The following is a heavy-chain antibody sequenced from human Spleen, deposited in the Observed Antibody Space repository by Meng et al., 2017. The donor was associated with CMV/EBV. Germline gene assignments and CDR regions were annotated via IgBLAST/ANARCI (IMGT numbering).Heavy chain of an antibody. CDR2: FDPEDGET. Sequence: ASVKVSCKVSGYTLTELSMHWVRQAPGKGLEWMGGFDPEDGETIYAQKFQGRVTMTEDTSTDTAYMELSSLRSEDTAVYYCATAPPLLAVAGEGFDFWGQGTLVTVSS. J-gene: IGHJ4*02. D-gene: IGHD6-19*01. CDR3: ATAPPLLAVAGEGFDF. V-gene: IGHV1-24*01. CDR1: GYTLTELS.